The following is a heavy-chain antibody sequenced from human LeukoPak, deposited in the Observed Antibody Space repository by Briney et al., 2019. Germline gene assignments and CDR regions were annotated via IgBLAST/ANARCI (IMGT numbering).Heavy chain of an antibody. V-gene: IGHV1-2*02. CDR3: ARERSSGWIDWFDP. J-gene: IGHJ5*02. D-gene: IGHD6-19*01. CDR1: GYTFTGYY. Sequence: ASVKVSCKASGYTFTGYYMHWVRQAPGQGLEWMGWINPNSGGTNYAQKFQGRVTMTRDTSISTAYMELSRLRSDDTAVYYCARERSSGWIDWFDPWGQGTLVTVSS. CDR2: INPNSGGT.